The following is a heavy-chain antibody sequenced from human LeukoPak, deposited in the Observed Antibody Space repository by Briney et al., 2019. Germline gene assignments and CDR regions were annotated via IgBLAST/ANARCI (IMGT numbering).Heavy chain of an antibody. J-gene: IGHJ4*02. Sequence: AGGSLRLSCAASGFTFSSYWMHWVRQAPGKGLVWVSRINTDGSITSYAGSVQGRFTISRDNAKNTLYLQMNSLRADDTAAYYCARANPKLDYWGQGTPVTVSS. V-gene: IGHV3-74*01. CDR1: GFTFSSYW. CDR3: ARANPKLDY. CDR2: INTDGSIT.